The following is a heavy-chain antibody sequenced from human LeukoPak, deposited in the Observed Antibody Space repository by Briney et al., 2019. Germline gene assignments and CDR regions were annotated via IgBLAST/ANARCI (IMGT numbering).Heavy chain of an antibody. Sequence: GGSLRLSCAASGFTFSSYAMSWVRQAPGKGLEWVANIRQDGSEKYYVDSVKGRFTISRDNAKNSLYLQMNSLRAEDTAVYYCARRYFDYWGQGTLVTVSS. CDR3: ARRYFDY. J-gene: IGHJ4*02. CDR1: GFTFSSYA. CDR2: IRQDGSEK. V-gene: IGHV3-7*03.